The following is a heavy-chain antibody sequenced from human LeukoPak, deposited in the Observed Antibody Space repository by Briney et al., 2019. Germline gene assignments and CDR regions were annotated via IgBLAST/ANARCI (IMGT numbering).Heavy chain of an antibody. CDR2: ISGSGGST. D-gene: IGHD1-26*01. J-gene: IGHJ4*02. CDR3: ARDGIVGSPLFKFDY. CDR1: GFTFSSYA. V-gene: IGHV3-23*01. Sequence: GGSLRLSCAASGFTFSSYAMSWVRQAPGKGLEWVSAISGSGGSTYYADSVKGRFTISRDNSKNTLYLQMNSLRGEDTAVYYCARDGIVGSPLFKFDYWGQGTLVTVSS.